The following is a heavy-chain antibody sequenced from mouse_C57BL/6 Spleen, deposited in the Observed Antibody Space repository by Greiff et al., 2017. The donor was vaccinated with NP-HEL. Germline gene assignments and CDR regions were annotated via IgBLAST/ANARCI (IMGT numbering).Heavy chain of an antibody. CDR1: GYTFTSYW. J-gene: IGHJ1*03. V-gene: IGHV1-7*01. CDR2: INPSSGYT. CDR3: ARGPDWYFDV. Sequence: VQLQQSGAELAKPGASVKLSCKASGYTFTSYWMHWVKQRPGQGLEWIGYINPSSGYTKYNQKFKDKATLTEDKSSSTAYMQLSSLTYEDSAVYYCARGPDWYFDVWGTGTTVTVSS.